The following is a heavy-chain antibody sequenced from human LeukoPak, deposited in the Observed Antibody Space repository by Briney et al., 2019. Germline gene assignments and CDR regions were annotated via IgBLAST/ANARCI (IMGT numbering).Heavy chain of an antibody. CDR2: ISGSGGST. J-gene: IGHJ3*02. CDR1: GFTFSSYA. V-gene: IGHV3-23*01. CDR3: ARDLAGPPQEAFDI. Sequence: QPGGSLRLSCAASGFTFSSYAMSWVRQAPGKGLEWVSGISGSGGSTYYADSVKGRFTISRDNSKNTLYLQMNSLRAEDTAVYYCARDLAGPPQEAFDIWGQGTMVTVSS.